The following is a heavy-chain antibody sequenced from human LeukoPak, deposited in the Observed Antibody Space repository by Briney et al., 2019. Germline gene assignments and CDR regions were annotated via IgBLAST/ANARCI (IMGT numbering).Heavy chain of an antibody. CDR2: IYYSGST. CDR1: GGSISSGGYS. D-gene: IGHD3-22*01. J-gene: IGHJ4*02. Sequence: KPSQTLSLTCTVSGGSISSGGYSWSWIRQHPGKGLEWIGYIYYSGSTYYNPSLKSRVTISVDTSKNQFSLKLSSVTAADTAVYYCARVTYDMCFDYWGQGTLVTVSS. CDR3: ARVTYDMCFDY. V-gene: IGHV4-31*03.